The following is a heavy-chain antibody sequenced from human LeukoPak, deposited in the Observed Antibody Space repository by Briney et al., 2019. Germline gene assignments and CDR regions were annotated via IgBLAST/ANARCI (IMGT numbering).Heavy chain of an antibody. J-gene: IGHJ4*02. CDR1: GNSFTNYW. CDR3: ARVTGLSGQVDY. D-gene: IGHD5/OR15-5a*01. V-gene: IGHV5-51*01. CDR2: IYPGDSDT. Sequence: GESLQISCKGSGNSFTNYWIAWVRQMPGKGLEWMEIIYPGDSDTRYSPSFQDQVTISADKSISTAYLQWSSLKASDTAMYYCARVTGLSGQVDYWGQGTLATVSS.